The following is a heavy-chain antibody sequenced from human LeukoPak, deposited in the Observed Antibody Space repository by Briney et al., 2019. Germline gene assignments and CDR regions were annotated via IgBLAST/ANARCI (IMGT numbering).Heavy chain of an antibody. CDR2: ISGSGGST. J-gene: IGHJ4*02. CDR3: AKGPELIVGATPDY. V-gene: IGHV3-23*01. D-gene: IGHD1-26*01. CDR1: GFTFSSYA. Sequence: PGGSLRLSCAASGFTFSSYAMSWVRQAPGKGLEWVSAISGSGGSTYYADSVKGRFTISRDNSKNTLYLQKNSLRAEDTAVYYCAKGPELIVGATPDYWGQGTLVTVSS.